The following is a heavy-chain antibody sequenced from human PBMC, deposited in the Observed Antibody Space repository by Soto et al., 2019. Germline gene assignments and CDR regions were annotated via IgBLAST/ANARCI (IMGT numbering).Heavy chain of an antibody. CDR2: INEDGSEK. V-gene: IGHV3-7*03. Sequence: PGGSLRLSCAASGFSFSLFWMSWVRQTLGKGLEWVANINEDGSEKFFADSVKGRFTISRDNAKNSLSLQMNSLTADDTAVYYCARTGWPQSSYYFDYWGQGTLVTVSS. CDR1: GFSFSLFW. J-gene: IGHJ4*02. CDR3: ARTGWPQSSYYFDY. D-gene: IGHD3-16*01.